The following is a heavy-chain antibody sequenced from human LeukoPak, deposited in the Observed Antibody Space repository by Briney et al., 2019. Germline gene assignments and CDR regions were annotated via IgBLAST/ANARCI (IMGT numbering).Heavy chain of an antibody. CDR2: ISTGSGTM. J-gene: IGHJ4*02. D-gene: IGHD5-12*01. CDR1: GFTFSSYS. Sequence: GGSLRLSCAASGFTFSSYSMNWVRQGPGKGLEWVSYISTGSGTMYYADSLKGRFTISRDNAKNSLYLQMNSLRAEDTAVYYCARRGGGYSGYDQFDYWGQGTLVTVSS. CDR3: ARRGGGYSGYDQFDY. V-gene: IGHV3-48*01.